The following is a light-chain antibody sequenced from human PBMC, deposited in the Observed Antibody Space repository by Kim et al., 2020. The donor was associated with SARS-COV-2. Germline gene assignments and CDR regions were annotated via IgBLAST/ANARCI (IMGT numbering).Light chain of an antibody. V-gene: IGLV1-51*01. Sequence: QQDSVSCSGTSTDIGSNYVSWSKHRPRTTAKPLIYDTINRPAGIAERFSAAKSGTSPTLPFTARHTGDEGDYYCGTWDSRLCSMVFGGGTKLTVL. CDR1: STDIGSNY. J-gene: IGLJ2*01. CDR3: GTWDSRLCSMV. CDR2: DTI.